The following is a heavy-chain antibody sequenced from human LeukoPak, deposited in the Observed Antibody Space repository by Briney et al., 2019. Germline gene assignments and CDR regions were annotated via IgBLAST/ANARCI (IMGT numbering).Heavy chain of an antibody. Sequence: SVKVSCKASGGTFSSYAISWVRQAPGQGLEWMGGIIPIFGTANYAQKFQGRVTITADESTSTAYMELSSLRSEDTAVYYCARPSTRRGYSYGNTDLDIWGQGTMVTVSS. V-gene: IGHV1-69*01. CDR2: IIPIFGTA. CDR1: GGTFSSYA. D-gene: IGHD5-18*01. J-gene: IGHJ3*02. CDR3: ARPSTRRGYSYGNTDLDI.